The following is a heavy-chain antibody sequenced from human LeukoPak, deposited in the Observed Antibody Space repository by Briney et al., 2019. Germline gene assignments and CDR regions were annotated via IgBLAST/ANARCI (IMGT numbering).Heavy chain of an antibody. CDR2: INPSGDST. CDR1: GYTFTNYF. D-gene: IGHD6-13*01. CDR3: ARGYSSSWLFY. Sequence: ASVKVSCKASGYTFTNYFIHWVRQAPEQGLEWMGVINPSGDSTSYAQKFQGRVTITRDMSTSTVYMELSSLRSEDTAVYYCARGYSSSWLFYWGQGTLVTVSS. V-gene: IGHV1-46*01. J-gene: IGHJ4*02.